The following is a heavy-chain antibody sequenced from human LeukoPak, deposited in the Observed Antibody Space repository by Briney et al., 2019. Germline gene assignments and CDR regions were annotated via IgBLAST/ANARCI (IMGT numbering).Heavy chain of an antibody. D-gene: IGHD6-25*01. V-gene: IGHV4-59*08. J-gene: IGHJ2*01. CDR3: ARQGGGFWYFDL. CDR2: IYYSGST. Sequence: PSETLSLTCTVSGGSISSYYWSWSRQPPGKGLDWIGYIYYSGSTNYNPSLKSRVTISVDTSKNQFFLKLSSVTAADTAVYYCARQGGGFWYFDLWGRGTLVTVSS. CDR1: GGSISSYY.